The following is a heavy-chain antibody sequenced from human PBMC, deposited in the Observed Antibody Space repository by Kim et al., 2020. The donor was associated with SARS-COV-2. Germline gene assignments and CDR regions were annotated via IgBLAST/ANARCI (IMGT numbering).Heavy chain of an antibody. CDR3: ARMLRRENYFDFDV. CDR2: IYYVGSS. J-gene: IGHJ6*02. D-gene: IGHD3-3*01. CDR1: GGSISNYY. V-gene: IGHV4-59*13. Sequence: SETLSLTCTVSGGSISNYYWSWVRRPPGQGLEWIGYIYYVGSSNYNPSLKGRVTISSDRSKNQVSLELSTVTAADTAVYYCARMLRRENYFDFDVWGPG.